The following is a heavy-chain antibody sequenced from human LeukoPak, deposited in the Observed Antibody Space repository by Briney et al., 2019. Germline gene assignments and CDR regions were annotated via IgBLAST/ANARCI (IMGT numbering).Heavy chain of an antibody. D-gene: IGHD3-16*02. V-gene: IGHV1-69*01. CDR2: IIPIFGTA. CDR3: AREPQGYTPDYYYYGMDV. CDR1: GGTFSSYA. J-gene: IGHJ6*02. Sequence: GSSVKVSCKASGGTFSSYAISWVRQAPGQGLEWMGGIIPIFGTANYAQKFQGRVTITADESTSTAYMELSSLRSEDTAVYYCAREPQGYTPDYYYYGMDVWGQGTTVTVSS.